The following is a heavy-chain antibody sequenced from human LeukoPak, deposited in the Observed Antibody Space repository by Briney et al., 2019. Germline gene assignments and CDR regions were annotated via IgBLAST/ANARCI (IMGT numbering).Heavy chain of an antibody. CDR2: IHYSGST. D-gene: IGHD6-19*01. V-gene: IGHV4-59*08. CDR3: AGGIAVAGTH. J-gene: IGHJ4*02. Sequence: ASETLSLTCTVSGDSIGYYWTWIRQPPGKGLEWIGYIHYSGSTYYNPSLKSRVTISVDTSKNQFSLKLSSVTAADTAVYYCAGGIAVAGTHWGQGTLVTVSS. CDR1: GDSIGYY.